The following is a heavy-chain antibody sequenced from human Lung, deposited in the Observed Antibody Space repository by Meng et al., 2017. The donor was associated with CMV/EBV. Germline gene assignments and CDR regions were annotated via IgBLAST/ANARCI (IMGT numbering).Heavy chain of an antibody. CDR2: ISGNHRHI. D-gene: IGHD4-17*01. J-gene: IGHJ4*02. CDR1: GFTFRVSS. V-gene: IGHV3-21*01. Sequence: GGSXRLXXAASGFTFRVSSMNWVRQAPGKGLEWVASISGNHRHIHYADSVKGRFTISRDNGKESLYLEMNSLRVEDTAVYYCARGLGYGDYEINYLDYWGQGXLVTVSS. CDR3: ARGLGYGDYEINYLDY.